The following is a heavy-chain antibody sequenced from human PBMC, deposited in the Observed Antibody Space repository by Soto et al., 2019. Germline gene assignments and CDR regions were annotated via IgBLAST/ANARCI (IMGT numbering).Heavy chain of an antibody. J-gene: IGHJ3*02. V-gene: IGHV1-69*01. CDR2: IIPIFGTA. Sequence: QVQLVQSGAEVKKPGSSVKVSCKASGGTFSSYAISWVRQAPGQGLEWMGGIIPIFGTANYAQKFQGRVTITADESTSTAYMELSSLRSEDTAVYYCARELVAAAGIPPRSGAFDIWGQGTMVTVSS. D-gene: IGHD6-13*01. CDR1: GGTFSSYA. CDR3: ARELVAAAGIPPRSGAFDI.